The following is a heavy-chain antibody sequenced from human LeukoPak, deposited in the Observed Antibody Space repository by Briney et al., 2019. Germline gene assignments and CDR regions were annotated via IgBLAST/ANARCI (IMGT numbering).Heavy chain of an antibody. V-gene: IGHV3-48*03. CDR2: ISSSGSTI. Sequence: GGSLRLSCAASGFTFSSYEMNWVRQAPGKGLEWVSYISSSGSTIYYADSVKGRFTISRDNAKNSLYLQMNSLRAEDTAVYYCARGSASDFWSGYYKGGYYYNGMDVWGQGTTVTVSS. CDR3: ARGSASDFWSGYYKGGYYYNGMDV. J-gene: IGHJ6*02. CDR1: GFTFSSYE. D-gene: IGHD3-3*01.